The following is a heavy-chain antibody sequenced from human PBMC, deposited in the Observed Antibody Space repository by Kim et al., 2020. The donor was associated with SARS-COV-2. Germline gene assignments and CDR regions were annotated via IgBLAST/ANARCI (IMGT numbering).Heavy chain of an antibody. V-gene: IGHV1-18*01. CDR3: ARADPAGYSSSWTFDY. Sequence: ASVKVSCKASGYTFTSYGISWVRQAPGQGLEWMGWISAYNGNTNYAQKLQGRVTMTTDTSTSTAYMELRSLRSDDTAVYYCARADPAGYSSSWTFDYWGQGTLVTVSS. D-gene: IGHD6-13*01. CDR2: ISAYNGNT. J-gene: IGHJ4*02. CDR1: GYTFTSYG.